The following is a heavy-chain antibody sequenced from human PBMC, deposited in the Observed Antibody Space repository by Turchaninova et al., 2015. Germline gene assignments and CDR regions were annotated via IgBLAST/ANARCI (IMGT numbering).Heavy chain of an antibody. J-gene: IGHJ4*02. CDR3: ARGGRGTSGNDY. Sequence: QVQLQESGPGLVKPSETLSLTCPVSGYSISSGYSWGWIRKPPGKGLEYIGSIYHSGSTFYNPSLKSRVTIAVDTPKNQFSLRLGSVTAADTAVYYCARGGRGTSGNDYWGQGTLVTVSS. CDR2: IYHSGST. CDR1: GYSISSGYS. D-gene: IGHD1-1*01. V-gene: IGHV4-38-2*02.